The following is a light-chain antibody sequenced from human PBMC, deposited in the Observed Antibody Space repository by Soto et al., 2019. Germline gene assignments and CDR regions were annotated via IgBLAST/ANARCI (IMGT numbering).Light chain of an antibody. CDR3: SSYTSSSTYV. J-gene: IGLJ1*01. V-gene: IGLV2-18*02. CDR2: DVN. CDR1: GSDIGTFNR. Sequence: QSVLTQPPSVSGSAGQSVTISCTGTGSDIGTFNRVSWYQPPPGTAPKLLIYDVNNRPSGVPDRFSGSKSGNTASLTISGLQAEDEADYYCSSYTSSSTYVFGTGTKLTVL.